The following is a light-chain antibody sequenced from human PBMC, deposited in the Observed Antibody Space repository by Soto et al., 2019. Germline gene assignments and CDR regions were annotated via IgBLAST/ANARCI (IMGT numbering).Light chain of an antibody. CDR3: QQRSDWPST. J-gene: IGKJ4*01. CDR1: QSVGSY. CDR2: DAS. V-gene: IGKV3-11*01. Sequence: EIVLTQSPATLSLSPGDRATLSCRASQSVGSYLGWYQQRPGQAPRLLIYDASNRATGIPARFSGSGSGTDFPPPISSLELEDFAVYSCQQRSDWPSTFAGGTRWRSN.